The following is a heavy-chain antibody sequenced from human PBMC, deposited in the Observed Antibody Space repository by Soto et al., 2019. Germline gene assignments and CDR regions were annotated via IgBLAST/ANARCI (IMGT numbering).Heavy chain of an antibody. J-gene: IGHJ4*02. D-gene: IGHD6-19*01. CDR1: GFTFSDYG. Sequence: QVQLVESGGGVVQPGMSLRLSCVASGFTFSDYGMHWVRQAPGKGLEWVAVISYNGCNIYYGDSVKGRFTISRDNSKNTLYLQMNSLRAEDTAVYYCAKGVPGIVAVACPCDSWGQGTLVTVSS. V-gene: IGHV3-30*18. CDR2: ISYNGCNI. CDR3: AKGVPGIVAVACPCDS.